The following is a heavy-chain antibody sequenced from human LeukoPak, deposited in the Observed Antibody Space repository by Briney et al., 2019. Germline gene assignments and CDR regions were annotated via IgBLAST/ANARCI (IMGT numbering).Heavy chain of an antibody. Sequence: GGSLRLSCAASGFTFSTYSMNGVRQAPGKGLEWVSYIGGSGSSIYYADSVKGRFTISRDNGKNSLYLQMNSLRDEDTAVYYCARDEAFAFDIWGQGTMVTVAS. V-gene: IGHV3-48*02. D-gene: IGHD3-3*02. J-gene: IGHJ3*02. CDR2: IGGSGSSI. CDR3: ARDEAFAFDI. CDR1: GFTFSTYS.